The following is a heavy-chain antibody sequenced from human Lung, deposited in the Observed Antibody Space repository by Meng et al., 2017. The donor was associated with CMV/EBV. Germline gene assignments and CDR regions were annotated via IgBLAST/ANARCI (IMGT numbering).Heavy chain of an antibody. Sequence: FYFNRYSMNWARQDQGKGLEWVSFISSSSSYIYYADSVKGRFTISRDNAKNSLYLQMNSLRAEDTSVYYCVREGEYGSGTSGAFDIWGQGTMVTVSS. CDR2: ISSSSSYI. V-gene: IGHV3-21*01. J-gene: IGHJ3*02. CDR1: FYFNRYS. D-gene: IGHD3-10*01. CDR3: VREGEYGSGTSGAFDI.